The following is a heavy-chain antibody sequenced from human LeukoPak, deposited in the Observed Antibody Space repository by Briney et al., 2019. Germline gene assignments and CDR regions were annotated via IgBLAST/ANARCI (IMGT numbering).Heavy chain of an antibody. CDR1: GGSISSSSYY. D-gene: IGHD6-13*01. V-gene: IGHV4-39*01. Sequence: SETLSLTCTVSGGSISSSSYYWGWIRQPPGKGLEWIGSIYYSGSTYYNPSLKSRITISVDTSKNQFSMTLSSVTAADTAVYYCARHGIAAADYWGQGTLVTVSS. CDR3: ARHGIAAADY. CDR2: IYYSGST. J-gene: IGHJ4*02.